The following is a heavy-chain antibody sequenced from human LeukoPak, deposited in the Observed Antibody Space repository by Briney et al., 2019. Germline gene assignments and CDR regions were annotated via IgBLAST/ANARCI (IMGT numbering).Heavy chain of an antibody. V-gene: IGHV4-59*08. CDR3: ARWSGSVTARNYYYYMDV. CDR1: GGSISSYY. CDR2: IYYSGST. J-gene: IGHJ6*03. D-gene: IGHD6-6*01. Sequence: SETLSLTCTVSGGSISSYYWSWIRQPPGKGLEWIGYIYYSGSTNYNPSLRSRVTISVDASRNQFSLNLSSVTAADTAVYYCARWSGSVTARNYYYYMDVWGEGTTVTVTS.